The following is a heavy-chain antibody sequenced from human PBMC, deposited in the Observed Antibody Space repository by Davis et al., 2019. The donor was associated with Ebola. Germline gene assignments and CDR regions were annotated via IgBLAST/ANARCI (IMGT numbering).Heavy chain of an antibody. CDR1: GGSFSGYY. D-gene: IGHD4-11*01. Sequence: MPSETLSLTCAVYGGSFSGYYWSWIRQPPGKGLEWIGEINHSGSTNYNPSLKSRVTISVDKSKNQFSLKLSSVTAADTAVYYCASFMTTVTTGWFDPWDQGTLVTVSS. CDR2: INHSGST. J-gene: IGHJ5*02. CDR3: ASFMTTVTTGWFDP. V-gene: IGHV4-34*01.